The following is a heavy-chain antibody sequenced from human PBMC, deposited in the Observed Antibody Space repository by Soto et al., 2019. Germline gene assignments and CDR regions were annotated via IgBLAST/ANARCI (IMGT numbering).Heavy chain of an antibody. CDR3: ADHIGLCRGDGCYRGFDC. CDR2: TNASGST. V-gene: IGHV4-34*01. CDR1: GASLSGYY. J-gene: IGHJ4*02. Sequence: QVQLQQWGAGLLKPSETLSLTCAVSGASLSGYYRSWIRQPPGKGLEWIGETNASGSTSYNPSLKSLVPISVDQPKYQFPLRLTSMTAADTAVYYCADHIGLCRGDGCYRGFDCWGQGTLVTFSA. D-gene: IGHD2-15*01.